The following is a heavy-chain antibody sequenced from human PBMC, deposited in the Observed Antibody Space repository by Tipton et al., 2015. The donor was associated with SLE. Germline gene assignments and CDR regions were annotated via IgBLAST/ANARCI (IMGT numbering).Heavy chain of an antibody. D-gene: IGHD4-17*01. J-gene: IGHJ4*02. CDR2: ISYGNT. V-gene: IGHV4-61*10. Sequence: TLSLTCTVSGGSISSGGYYWSWIRQPAGKGLEWLGYISYGNTKYNPSLRSRLTISVDTSKNQFSLRLSSVTAADTAVYFCARSTTTMNLPRFDFWGLGTLVTVSS. CDR1: GGSISSGGYY. CDR3: ARSTTTMNLPRFDF.